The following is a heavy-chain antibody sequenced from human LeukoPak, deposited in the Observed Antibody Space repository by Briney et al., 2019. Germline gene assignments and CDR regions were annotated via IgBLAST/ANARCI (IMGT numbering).Heavy chain of an antibody. CDR2: FDPEDGET. CDR3: ATDVRTGGIYGMDV. CDR1: GYTLTALS. J-gene: IGHJ6*02. Sequence: ASVKVSCKASGYTLTALSMQWVRQAPGQGLEWMGGFDPEDGETIYAQKFQGRVTMTEDTYKDTAYMELSSLRSEDTAVYYCATDVRTGGIYGMDVWGQGTTVTVSS. V-gene: IGHV1-24*01.